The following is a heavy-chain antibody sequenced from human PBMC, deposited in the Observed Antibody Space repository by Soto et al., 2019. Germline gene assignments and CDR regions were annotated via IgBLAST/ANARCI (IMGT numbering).Heavy chain of an antibody. J-gene: IGHJ6*02. CDR1: GGSISSSSYY. CDR3: ARRRYDFWSGYSNYYYYYGMEV. D-gene: IGHD3-3*01. V-gene: IGHV4-39*01. CDR2: IYYSGST. Sequence: SETLSLTCTVSGGSISSSSYYWGWIRQPPGKGLEWIGSIYYSGSTYYNPSLKSRVTISVDTSKNQFSLKLSSVTAADTAVYYCARRRYDFWSGYSNYYYYYGMEVWGQGTTVT.